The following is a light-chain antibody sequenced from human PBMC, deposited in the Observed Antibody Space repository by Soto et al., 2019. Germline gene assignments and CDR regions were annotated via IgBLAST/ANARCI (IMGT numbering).Light chain of an antibody. V-gene: IGKV1-5*03. CDR3: QQYSSSWYT. Sequence: DLQMTQSPSTLSASVGDRVSITCRASQSISSWLAWYQQKPGKAPKLLFYKASSLESGVPSRFSGSGSGTEFTLTISSLQPDDFATYYCQQYSSSWYTFGQGTKLEIK. CDR2: KAS. J-gene: IGKJ2*01. CDR1: QSISSW.